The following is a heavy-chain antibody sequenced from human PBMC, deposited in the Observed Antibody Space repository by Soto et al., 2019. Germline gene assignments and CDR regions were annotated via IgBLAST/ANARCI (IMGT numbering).Heavy chain of an antibody. CDR1: GFTFSSYA. V-gene: IGHV3-30*04. CDR3: TRDPHFIRQGPNFDY. J-gene: IGHJ4*02. CDR2: ISYDGSKK. Sequence: PGGSLRLSCAASGFTFSSYAMHWVRQAPGKGLEWVSVISYDGSKKYYTDSVKGQFTISRDNSKNTLFLQMNSLRPEDTAVYYCTRDPHFIRQGPNFDYWGQGTLVTVSS. D-gene: IGHD3-16*01.